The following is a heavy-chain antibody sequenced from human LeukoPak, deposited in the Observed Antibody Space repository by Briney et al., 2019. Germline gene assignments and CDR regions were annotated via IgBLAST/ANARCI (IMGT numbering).Heavy chain of an antibody. D-gene: IGHD3/OR15-3a*01. CDR1: GFTFSSHG. Sequence: GGSLRLSCAASGFTFSSHGMNWVRQAPGKGLEWVSGISPSGGITYYTDSVKGRFTISRDNSKNTLYLQMNSLRAEDTAVYYCAKFWTNYFDYWGQGTLVTVSS. V-gene: IGHV3-23*01. J-gene: IGHJ4*02. CDR3: AKFWTNYFDY. CDR2: ISPSGGIT.